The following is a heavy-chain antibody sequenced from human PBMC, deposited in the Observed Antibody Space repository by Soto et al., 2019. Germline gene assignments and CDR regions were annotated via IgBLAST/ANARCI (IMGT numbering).Heavy chain of an antibody. Sequence: SVKVSCKASGGTFSSYAFSWVRQAPGQGLDWVGGIIPVFGTSNYAQNFQGRVTITADESTSRAYMELSSLRSEDREVDYCARDEKTVNYYDNSTTAGHPFDIWGQGTMVTVSS. CDR2: IIPVFGTS. CDR1: GGTFSSYA. D-gene: IGHD3-22*01. CDR3: ARDEKTVNYYDNSTTAGHPFDI. V-gene: IGHV1-69*13. J-gene: IGHJ3*02.